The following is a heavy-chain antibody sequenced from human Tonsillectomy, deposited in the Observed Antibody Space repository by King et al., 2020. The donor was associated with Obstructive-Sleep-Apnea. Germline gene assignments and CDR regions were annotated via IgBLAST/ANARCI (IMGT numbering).Heavy chain of an antibody. CDR2: INAGNGNT. CDR3: ARDLYSSGRFGNYFDC. J-gene: IGHJ4*02. Sequence: VQLVESGAEVKKPGASVKVSCKASGYTFTSYAMHWVRQAPGQRLEWMGWINAGNGNTKYSQKFQGRVTITRDTSASTVYMELSSLRSEDTAVYYCARDLYSSGRFGNYFDCCGQGTLVTVSS. CDR1: GYTFTSYA. D-gene: IGHD6-19*01. V-gene: IGHV1-3*01.